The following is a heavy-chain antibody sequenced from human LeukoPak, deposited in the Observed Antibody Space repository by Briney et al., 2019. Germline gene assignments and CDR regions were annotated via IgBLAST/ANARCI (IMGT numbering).Heavy chain of an antibody. J-gene: IGHJ4*02. CDR2: MYYSGST. D-gene: IGHD6-13*01. Sequence: SQILSLTCTVSGGSISSYWSWIRQPPGKGLEWIAYMYYSGSTNSNPSLKSRVTMSVDTSKNQFSLKLSSVTAADTAVYFCARLSAAAGSPFEYWGQGTLVTVSS. V-gene: IGHV4-59*08. CDR1: GGSISSY. CDR3: ARLSAAAGSPFEY.